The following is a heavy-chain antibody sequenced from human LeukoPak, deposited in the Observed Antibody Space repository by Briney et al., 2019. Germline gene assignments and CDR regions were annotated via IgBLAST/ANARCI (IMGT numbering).Heavy chain of an antibody. V-gene: IGHV3-48*03. CDR3: ARAPSITNPYYGMDV. CDR1: GFTFSIYA. Sequence: GGSLRLSCAASGFTFSIYAMNSVRQAPGKGLEWVSYISDSGGAIYYADSVKGRFTISRDNAKNSLYLQMNSLRAEDTAVYYCARAPSITNPYYGMDVWGQGTTVTVSS. D-gene: IGHD3-3*01. CDR2: ISDSGGAI. J-gene: IGHJ6*02.